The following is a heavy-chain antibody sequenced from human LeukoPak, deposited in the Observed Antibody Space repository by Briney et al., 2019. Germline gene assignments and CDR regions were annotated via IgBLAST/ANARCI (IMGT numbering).Heavy chain of an antibody. CDR3: ARDRASTFFDY. V-gene: IGHV4-61*02. CDR2: IYTSGST. CDR1: GGSISSGGYY. Sequence: SETLSLTCTVSGGSISSGGYYWSWIRQPAGKGLEWIGRIYTSGSTNYNPSLKSRVTILVDTSKNQFSLKLSSVTAADTAVYYCARDRASTFFDYWGQGTLVTVSS. J-gene: IGHJ4*02. D-gene: IGHD2-2*01.